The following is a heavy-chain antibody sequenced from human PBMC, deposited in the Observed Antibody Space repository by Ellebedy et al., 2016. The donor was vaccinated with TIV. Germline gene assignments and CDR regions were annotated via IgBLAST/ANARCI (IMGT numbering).Heavy chain of an antibody. CDR2: IYSSGAT. Sequence: SETLSLXXTVSGDFSSDYYWSWIRQSAGGRLEWIGRIYSSGATLFSPSLQSRVTMSIDTSKKQFSLRLVSVTAADTAIYYCARNAVVPTTLTEYRCMDVWGQGTADTVSS. CDR3: ARNAVVPTTLTEYRCMDV. J-gene: IGHJ6*02. CDR1: GDFSSDYY. V-gene: IGHV4-4*07. D-gene: IGHD7-27*01.